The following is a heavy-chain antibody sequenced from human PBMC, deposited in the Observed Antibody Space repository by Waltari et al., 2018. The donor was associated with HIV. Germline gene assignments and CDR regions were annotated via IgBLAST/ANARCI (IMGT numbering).Heavy chain of an antibody. CDR2: ISSSGSYI. Sequence: EVQLVESGGGMVKPGGSLRLSCAASGFTFSIYSMNWIRQATGKGLEWVSSISSSGSYIYYKDSVKGRFTISRDNSLYLQMNSLRADDTAVYYCARDLGASNNYYYGMDVWGQGTTVTVSS. D-gene: IGHD3-16*01. J-gene: IGHJ6*02. CDR1: GFTFSIYS. V-gene: IGHV3-21*01. CDR3: ARDLGASNNYYYGMDV.